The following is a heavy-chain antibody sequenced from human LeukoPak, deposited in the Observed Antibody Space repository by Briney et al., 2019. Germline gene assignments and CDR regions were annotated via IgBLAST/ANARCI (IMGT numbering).Heavy chain of an antibody. CDR3: ARGRVTLDY. CDR2: INDSGST. CDR1: CGSVSGYY. Sequence: SETLSLTCAVYCGSVSGYYWSWIRQPPGKGLEWIGEINDSGSTNYIPSLKSRVNISVDTSKNQFSLKLSSVTAADAAVYYCARGRVTLDYWGQGTMVTVSS. J-gene: IGHJ4*02. V-gene: IGHV4-34*01. D-gene: IGHD4-23*01.